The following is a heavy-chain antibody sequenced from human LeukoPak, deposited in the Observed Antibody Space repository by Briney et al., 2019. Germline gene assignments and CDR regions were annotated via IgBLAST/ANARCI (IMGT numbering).Heavy chain of an antibody. J-gene: IGHJ4*02. D-gene: IGHD4/OR15-4a*01. CDR2: IYPGGGT. CDR1: GYSISRGYC. Sequence: SETLSLTCSVSGYSISRGYCWGWIRQPPGKGLEWIGSIYPGGGTYYNPSLKSRVTMSVDTSMNQFSLKVNSVTAADTAVYFCAGDYGAIQNYIDYWGQGTLVTVSS. V-gene: IGHV4-38-2*02. CDR3: AGDYGAIQNYIDY.